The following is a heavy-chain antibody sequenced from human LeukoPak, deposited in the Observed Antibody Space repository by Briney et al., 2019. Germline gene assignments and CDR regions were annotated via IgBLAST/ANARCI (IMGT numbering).Heavy chain of an antibody. CDR2: ISAYNGNT. CDR3: ARGPNYSNFGSAYYYYMDV. V-gene: IGHV1-18*01. CDR1: GYTFTSYG. D-gene: IGHD4-11*01. J-gene: IGHJ6*03. Sequence: GASVKVSCKASGYTFTSYGISWARQAPGQGLEWMGWISAYNGNTNYAQKLQGRVTMTTDTSTSTAYMELRSLRSDDTAVYYCARGPNYSNFGSAYYYYMDVWGKGTTVTVSS.